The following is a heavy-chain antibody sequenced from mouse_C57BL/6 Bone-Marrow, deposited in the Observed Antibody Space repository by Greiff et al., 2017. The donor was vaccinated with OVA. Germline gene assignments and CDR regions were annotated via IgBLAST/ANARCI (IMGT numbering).Heavy chain of an antibody. J-gene: IGHJ3*01. D-gene: IGHD1-1*01. V-gene: IGHV4-1*01. CDR2: INPDSSTI. CDR1: GIDFSRYW. Sequence: EVKLLESGGGLVQPGGSLKLSCAASGIDFSRYWMSWVRRAPGKGLEWIGEINPDSSTINYAPSLKDKFIISRDNAKNTLYLQMSHVRSEDTALYYFARPPLFYYYGSSPWFAYWGQGTLVTVSA. CDR3: ARPPLFYYYGSSPWFAY.